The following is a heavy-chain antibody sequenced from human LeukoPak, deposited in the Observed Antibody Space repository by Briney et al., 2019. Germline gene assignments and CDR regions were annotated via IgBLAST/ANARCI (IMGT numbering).Heavy chain of an antibody. CDR3: AKEAVDYDFLTGYYTTGYFDY. Sequence: GGSLRLSCAASGFTFSSYAMSWVRQAPGKGLEWVSGISGSGGNTYYADSVKGRFTISRDNSKNTLYLQMSSLRAEDTAVYYCAKEAVDYDFLTGYYTTGYFDYWGQGTLVTVPS. J-gene: IGHJ4*02. V-gene: IGHV3-23*01. D-gene: IGHD3-9*01. CDR2: ISGSGGNT. CDR1: GFTFSSYA.